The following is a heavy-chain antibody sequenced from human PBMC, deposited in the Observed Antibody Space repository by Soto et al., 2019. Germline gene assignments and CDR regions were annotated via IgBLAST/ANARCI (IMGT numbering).Heavy chain of an antibody. Sequence: QVQLQESGPGLVKPSQTLSLTCTVSGGSINSGGYCWSWIRQHPGKGLDWIGCISYGGSTSYNPSLKMRVTIAVDTSTNQFSLKLTSVTAADTAVYYCSRGILVWGQGALITVSS. D-gene: IGHD5-18*01. J-gene: IGHJ4*02. V-gene: IGHV4-31*03. CDR1: GGSINSGGYC. CDR2: ISYGGST. CDR3: SRGILV.